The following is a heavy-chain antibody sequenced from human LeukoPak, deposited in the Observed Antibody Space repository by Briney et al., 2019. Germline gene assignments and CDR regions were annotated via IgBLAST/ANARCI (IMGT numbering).Heavy chain of an antibody. J-gene: IGHJ6*03. Sequence: GGSLRLSCTASGFTFGDYAMSWFRQAPGKGLEWVGFIRSKAYGGTTEYAASVKGRFTISRDDSKSIAYLQMNSLKTEDTAVYYCTRVPPPRWLAVAGNPSYYYYYMDVWGKGTTVTVSS. CDR1: GFTFGDYA. D-gene: IGHD6-19*01. CDR3: TRVPPPRWLAVAGNPSYYYYYMDV. V-gene: IGHV3-49*03. CDR2: IRSKAYGGTT.